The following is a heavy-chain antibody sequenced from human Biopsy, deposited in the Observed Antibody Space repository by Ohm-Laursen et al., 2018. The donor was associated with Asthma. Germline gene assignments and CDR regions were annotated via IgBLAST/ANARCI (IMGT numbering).Heavy chain of an antibody. Sequence: SLRLSCSASGFTFDNYTMHWVRQAPGKGLEWVTIISYDGRNTYYADSVEGRFAISRDNSKNTLFLQMSSLRPEDTAVYYCARGGLHYYEYYGMDVWGQGTTVTVSS. CDR2: ISYDGRNT. CDR1: GFTFDNYT. V-gene: IGHV3-30*09. D-gene: IGHD2-21*02. J-gene: IGHJ6*02. CDR3: ARGGLHYYEYYGMDV.